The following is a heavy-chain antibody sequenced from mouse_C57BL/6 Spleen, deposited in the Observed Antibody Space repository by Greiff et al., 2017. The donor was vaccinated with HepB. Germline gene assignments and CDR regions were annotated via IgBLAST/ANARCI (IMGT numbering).Heavy chain of an antibody. V-gene: IGHV1-39*01. Sequence: EVKLVESGPELVKPGASVKISCKASGYSFTDYNMNWVKQSNGKSLEWIGVINPNYGTTSYNQKFKGKATLTVDQSSSTAYMQLNSLTSEDSAVYYCARGVTGTRGYYFDYWGQGTTLTVSS. CDR2: INPNYGTT. D-gene: IGHD4-1*01. CDR1: GYSFTDYN. J-gene: IGHJ2*01. CDR3: ARGVTGTRGYYFDY.